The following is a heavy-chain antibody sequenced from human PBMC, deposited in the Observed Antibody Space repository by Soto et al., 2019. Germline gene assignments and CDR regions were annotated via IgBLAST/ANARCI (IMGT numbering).Heavy chain of an antibody. CDR2: ISAYNGNT. D-gene: IGHD1-26*01. CDR1: GYTFTSYG. J-gene: IGHJ6*02. Sequence: ASVKVSCKASGYTFTSYGISWVRQAPGQGLEWMGWISAYNGNTNYAQKFQGRVTMTRDTSTSTVYMELSSLRSEDTAVYYCARDLTLGGSYTGYYYYGMDVWGQGTTVTVSS. V-gene: IGHV1-18*01. CDR3: ARDLTLGGSYTGYYYYGMDV.